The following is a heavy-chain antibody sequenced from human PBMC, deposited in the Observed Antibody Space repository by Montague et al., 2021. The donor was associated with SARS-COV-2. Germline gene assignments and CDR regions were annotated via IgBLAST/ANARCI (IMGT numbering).Heavy chain of an antibody. D-gene: IGHD2-8*02. CDR3: ARSDLSVIVLVVYATRGGYFDL. V-gene: IGHV4-39*07. Sequence: SETLSLTCTVSGGSISSSSYYWGWIRQPPGKGLEWIGSIYYSGSTYYNLSLKSRVTISVDTTKNQFSLKLSSVTAADTAVYYCARSDLSVIVLVVYATRGGYFDLWGRGTLVTVSS. J-gene: IGHJ2*01. CDR1: GGSISSSSYY. CDR2: IYYSGST.